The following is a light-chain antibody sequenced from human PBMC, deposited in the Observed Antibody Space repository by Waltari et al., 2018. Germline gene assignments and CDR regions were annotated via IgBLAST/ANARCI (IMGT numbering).Light chain of an antibody. CDR1: SSDVGGYDY. V-gene: IGLV2-14*03. CDR2: EVS. J-gene: IGLJ1*01. Sequence: QSALTQPASVSGSPGQSITISCTGTSSDVGGYDYVSWYQQYPGKAPRLMIFEVSDRPSGVSNRFSGSKSDNTASLTISGLQAEDEADYYFSSYTVSSTLVFGTGTKLTVL. CDR3: SSYTVSSTLV.